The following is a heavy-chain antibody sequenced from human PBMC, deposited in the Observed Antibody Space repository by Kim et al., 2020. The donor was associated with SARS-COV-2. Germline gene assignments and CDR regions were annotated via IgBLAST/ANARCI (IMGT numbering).Heavy chain of an antibody. V-gene: IGHV3-20*04. D-gene: IGHD3-16*01. CDR1: GFAFDVYG. Sequence: GGSLRLSCAASGFAFDVYGMSWVRQTPGKRLEWVSGINRNSGSRGYADFVRGRFTISRDNAKRSLYMQINGLRVEDTALYYCVRGYAGGPFDLWGQGIL. J-gene: IGHJ4*02. CDR3: VRGYAGGPFDL. CDR2: INRNSGSR.